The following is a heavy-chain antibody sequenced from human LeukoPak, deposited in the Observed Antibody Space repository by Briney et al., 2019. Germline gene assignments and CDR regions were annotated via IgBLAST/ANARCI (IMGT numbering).Heavy chain of an antibody. D-gene: IGHD4-17*01. V-gene: IGHV1-18*01. Sequence: GASVKVSCKASGYTFTSYGISWVRQAPGQGLEWMGWMSAYNGNTNYAQKLQGRVTMTTDSSTSTAYMELRSLRSNDTAVYYCARDLKPDYGDFHDAFDIWGQGTMVTVSS. CDR1: GYTFTSYG. CDR2: MSAYNGNT. CDR3: ARDLKPDYGDFHDAFDI. J-gene: IGHJ3*02.